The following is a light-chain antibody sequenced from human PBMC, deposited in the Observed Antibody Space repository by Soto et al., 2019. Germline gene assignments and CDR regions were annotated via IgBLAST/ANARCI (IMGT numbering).Light chain of an antibody. CDR1: QSVSSSY. CDR2: GAS. CDR3: QQYGSPGT. Sequence: EIVLTQSPGTLSLSPGERATLSCRASQSVSSSYLAWYQQKPGQAPSLLIYGASNRATGIPDRFSGSGAGTDFTLTISRLEPEDFAVYYCQQYGSPGTFGQGTKVEIK. J-gene: IGKJ1*01. V-gene: IGKV3-20*01.